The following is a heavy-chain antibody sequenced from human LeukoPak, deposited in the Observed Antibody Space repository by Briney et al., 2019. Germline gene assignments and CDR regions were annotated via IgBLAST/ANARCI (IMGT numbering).Heavy chain of an antibody. J-gene: IGHJ6*02. CDR3: AKVIFACSSASCSNYYYYGVDV. D-gene: IGHD2-2*01. CDR1: GFTFSSYG. V-gene: IGHV3-30*18. Sequence: GGSLRLSCAASGFTFSSYGMHWVRQAPGKGLEWAAVISFDGSNKYYADSVKGRFTISSDNSKNTLYLQMNSLRAEDTAVYYCAKVIFACSSASCSNYYYYGVDVWGQGTTVTVSS. CDR2: ISFDGSNK.